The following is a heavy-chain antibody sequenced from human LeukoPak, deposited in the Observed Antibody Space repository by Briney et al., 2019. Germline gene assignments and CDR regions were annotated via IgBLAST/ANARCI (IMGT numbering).Heavy chain of an antibody. J-gene: IGHJ4*02. CDR2: ISGDGGST. V-gene: IGHV3-43*02. CDR3: AKVSSGEGDYYFDY. D-gene: IGHD5-18*01. Sequence: GGSLRLSCAASGFTFDDYAMHWVRQAPGKGLEWVSLISGDGGSTYYADSVKGRFTISRDNSKNSLYLQMNGLRTEDTALYYCAKVSSGEGDYYFDYWGQGTLVTVSS. CDR1: GFTFDDYA.